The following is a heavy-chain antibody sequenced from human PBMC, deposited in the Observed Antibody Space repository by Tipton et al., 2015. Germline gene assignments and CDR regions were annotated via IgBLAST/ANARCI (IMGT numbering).Heavy chain of an antibody. CDR1: GGSISSGDYY. Sequence: TLSLTCTVSGGSISSGDYYWSWIRQPPGKGLEWIGYIYYSGSTYYNPSLESRVTISVDTSKNQLSLKLSSVTAADTAVYYCAREGGSYSWFDPWGHGTLVTVSS. D-gene: IGHD1-26*01. CDR2: IYYSGST. V-gene: IGHV4-30-4*01. J-gene: IGHJ5*02. CDR3: AREGGSYSWFDP.